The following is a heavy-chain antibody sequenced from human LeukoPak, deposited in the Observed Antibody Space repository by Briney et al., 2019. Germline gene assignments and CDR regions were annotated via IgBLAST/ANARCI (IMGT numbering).Heavy chain of an antibody. V-gene: IGHV3-30*02. CDR2: IRYDGSNK. Sequence: PGGSLRLSCAASGFTFSSYGMHWVRQAPGKGLEWVAFIRYDGSNKYYADSVKGRFTISRDNSKNTLYLQMNSLRAEDTAVYYCAKDLGGYCSSTSCSYFDYWGQGALVTVSS. CDR1: GFTFSSYG. CDR3: AKDLGGYCSSTSCSYFDY. J-gene: IGHJ4*02. D-gene: IGHD2-2*01.